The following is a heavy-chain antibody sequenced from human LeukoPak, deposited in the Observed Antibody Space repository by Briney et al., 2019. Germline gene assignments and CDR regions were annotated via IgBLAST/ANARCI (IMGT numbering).Heavy chain of an antibody. CDR3: AKTGASGITSIDY. V-gene: IGHV3-7*01. D-gene: IGHD3-16*01. Sequence: PGGSLTLSCAASRFTSSSYWMSWVRQAPGKGLEWVANIKQDGSEKYYVDSVKGRFTISRDNAKNSLYLQMNSLRAEDTAVYYCAKTGASGITSIDYWGQGTLVTVSS. J-gene: IGHJ4*02. CDR2: IKQDGSEK. CDR1: RFTSSSYW.